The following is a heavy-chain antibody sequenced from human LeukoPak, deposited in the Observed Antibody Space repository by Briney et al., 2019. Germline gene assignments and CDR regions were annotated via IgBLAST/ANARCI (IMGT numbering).Heavy chain of an antibody. CDR1: GFTFSSYA. CDR3: AKLISAVAGDDY. CDR2: ISDSGGST. D-gene: IGHD6-19*01. J-gene: IGHJ4*02. Sequence: ESGGSLRLSCAASGFTFSSYAMSWVRQAPGKGLEWVSAISDSGGSTYYADSVQGRFTISRDNSKNTLYLQMNSLRAEDTAIYYCAKLISAVAGDDYWGQGTQVTVFS. V-gene: IGHV3-23*01.